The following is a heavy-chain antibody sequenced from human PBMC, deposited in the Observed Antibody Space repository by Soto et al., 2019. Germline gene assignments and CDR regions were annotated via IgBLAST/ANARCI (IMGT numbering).Heavy chain of an antibody. J-gene: IGHJ4*02. CDR3: GRGRSGQIVIFY. D-gene: IGHD3-3*02. V-gene: IGHV1-2*02. Sequence: ASVKLSCKTSGYTLTGDYIRWLRHAPQQGPEWMGEIGPESGATRYTQKFRGRVTMTMDTSITTVYMELKNLSPDDTAVYYCGRGRSGQIVIFYWGQGTPVTVSS. CDR1: GYTLTGDY. CDR2: IGPESGAT.